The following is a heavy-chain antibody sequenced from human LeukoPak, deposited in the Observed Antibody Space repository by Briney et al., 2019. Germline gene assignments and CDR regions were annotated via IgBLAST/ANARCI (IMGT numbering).Heavy chain of an antibody. Sequence: SETLSLTCAVYGGSFSGYYWSWIRQPPGKGLEWIGGINHSGSTNYNPSLKSRVTISVDTSKNQFSLKLSSVTAADTAVYYCARGRYYDSSGYSGLNAFDIWGQGTMVTVSS. CDR1: GGSFSGYY. V-gene: IGHV4-34*01. CDR3: ARGRYYDSSGYSGLNAFDI. D-gene: IGHD3-22*01. J-gene: IGHJ3*02. CDR2: INHSGST.